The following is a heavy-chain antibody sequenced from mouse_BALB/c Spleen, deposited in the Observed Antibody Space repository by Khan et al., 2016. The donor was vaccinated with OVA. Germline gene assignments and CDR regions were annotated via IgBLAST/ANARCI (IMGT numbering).Heavy chain of an antibody. CDR1: GYSFTAYY. J-gene: IGHJ3*01. Sequence: EVQLQESGPDLVKPGASVKISCKASGYSFTAYYMHWVKESHGKTLECIGRVNPSNGDTTYNQKFRGKAILTVDKSSSTAYMELRSLTSEDSAVYYCERGYEFFPYWGQGTLVTFSA. V-gene: IGHV1-18*01. D-gene: IGHD2-14*01. CDR2: VNPSNGDT. CDR3: ERGYEFFPY.